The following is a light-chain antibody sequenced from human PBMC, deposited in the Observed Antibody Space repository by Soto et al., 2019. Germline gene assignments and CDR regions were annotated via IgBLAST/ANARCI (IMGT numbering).Light chain of an antibody. J-gene: IGLJ1*01. CDR2: EVN. CDR3: SSYISSITSHV. Sequence: QSVLTQPPSVSGSPGQSVTISCTGSESDFATHNSVSWYQQAPGTAPKLIIFEVNNRPSGVPDRFSESKSGNTASLTISGLRPEDEADYYCSSYISSITSHVFGTGTQLTVL. V-gene: IGLV2-18*02. CDR1: ESDFATHNS.